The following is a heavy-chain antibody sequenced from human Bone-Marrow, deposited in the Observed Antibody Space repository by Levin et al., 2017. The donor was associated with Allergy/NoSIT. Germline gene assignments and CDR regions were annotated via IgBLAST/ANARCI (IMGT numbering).Heavy chain of an antibody. Sequence: SCAASGFTFSTYTMNWVRQAPGKGLEWVSGIIGSGGSTYYADSVKGRFTISRDISENMLYLQMSSLRAEDTAVYYCAKDKTPDGVWDFDYWGQGTLVTVSS. CDR2: IIGSGGST. D-gene: IGHD4-17*01. CDR3: AKDKTPDGVWDFDY. J-gene: IGHJ4*02. CDR1: GFTFSTYT. V-gene: IGHV3-23*01.